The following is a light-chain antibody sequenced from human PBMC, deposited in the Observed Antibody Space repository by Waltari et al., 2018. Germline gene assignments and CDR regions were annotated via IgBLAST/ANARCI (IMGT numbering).Light chain of an antibody. Sequence: QSALTQPASVSGSPGQSITISCTRSSSDLGGYSFVSWYQQHPGKAPKLMIYDVSHRASGLSIRFSGSNSSNTASLTISGLQPEDEADYYCSSYPSIIPPFLFGTGTKVTVL. CDR2: DVS. CDR1: SSDLGGYSF. J-gene: IGLJ1*01. CDR3: SSYPSIIPPFL. V-gene: IGLV2-14*01.